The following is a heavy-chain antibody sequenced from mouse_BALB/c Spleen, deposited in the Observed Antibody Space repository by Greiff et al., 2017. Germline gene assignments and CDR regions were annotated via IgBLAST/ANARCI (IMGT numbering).Heavy chain of an antibody. V-gene: IGHV5-6-2*01. CDR3: ARRWGNYPYYAMDY. Sequence: EVKVVGSGGGLVKLGGSLKLSCAASGFTFSSYYMSWVRQTPEKRLELVAAINSNGGSTYYPDTVKGRFTISRDNAKNTLYLQMSSLKSEDTALYYCARRWGNYPYYAMDYWGQGTSVTVSS. CDR1: GFTFSSYY. J-gene: IGHJ4*01. CDR2: INSNGGST. D-gene: IGHD2-1*01.